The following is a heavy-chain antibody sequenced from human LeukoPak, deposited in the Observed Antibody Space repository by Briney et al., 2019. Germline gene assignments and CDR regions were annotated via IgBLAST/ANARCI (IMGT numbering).Heavy chain of an antibody. Sequence: GGSLRLSCAASGVTSNYMNWVRQAPGKGLEWVSVIYNGGTTHYADSVKGRFTISRDNSKSTLFVYLQMNSLRTDDTALYYCAGGGEAARSLAYWGQGALVTVSS. J-gene: IGHJ4*02. CDR3: AGGGEAARSLAY. V-gene: IGHV3-66*02. CDR1: GVTSNY. CDR2: IYNGGTT. D-gene: IGHD6-6*01.